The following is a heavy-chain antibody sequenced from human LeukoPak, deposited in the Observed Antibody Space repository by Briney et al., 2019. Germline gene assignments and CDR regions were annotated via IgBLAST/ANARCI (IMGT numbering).Heavy chain of an antibody. D-gene: IGHD1-1*01. V-gene: IGHV3-30*18. CDR3: AKDLGYLRAFDI. Sequence: GGSLRLSCAASGFTFSSYGMHWVRQAPGKGLEWVAVISYDGSNKYYADSVKGRFTISRDNSKNTLYLQMNSLRAEDTAVYYCAKDLGYLRAFDIWGPGTMVTVSS. CDR2: ISYDGSNK. CDR1: GFTFSSYG. J-gene: IGHJ3*02.